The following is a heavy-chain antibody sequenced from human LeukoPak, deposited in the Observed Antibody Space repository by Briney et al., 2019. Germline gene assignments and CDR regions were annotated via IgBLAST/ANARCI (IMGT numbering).Heavy chain of an antibody. D-gene: IGHD2-8*01. Sequence: PGGSLRLSCATSGFPFSDFPMSWVRQAPGKGLEWISTTNSGGTSTYYAESVKGRFTISRDNSKNTLYLQMSNLRVEDTAVYYCAKQSYARSLGEGGPGTLVSVSS. V-gene: IGHV3-23*01. J-gene: IGHJ4*02. CDR2: TNSGGTST. CDR3: AKQSYARSLGE. CDR1: GFPFSDFP.